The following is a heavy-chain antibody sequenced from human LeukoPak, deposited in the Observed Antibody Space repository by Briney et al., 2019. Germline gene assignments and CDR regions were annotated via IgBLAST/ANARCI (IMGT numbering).Heavy chain of an antibody. CDR3: ARVVQLVPGVGFDP. CDR2: IRSTANGYAT. CDR1: GFTFSGSA. V-gene: IGHV3-73*01. J-gene: IGHJ5*02. Sequence: GGSLRLSCAASGFTFSGSALHWVRQASGKGLEWVGRIRSTANGYATAYAASVKGRFTISRDDSKNTAYLQMDSLKTGDTAVYYCARVVQLVPGVGFDPWGQGTLVTVSS. D-gene: IGHD6-13*01.